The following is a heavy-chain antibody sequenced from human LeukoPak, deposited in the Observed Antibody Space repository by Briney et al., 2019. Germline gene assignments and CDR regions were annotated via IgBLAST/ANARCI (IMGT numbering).Heavy chain of an antibody. CDR2: IIPIFGTA. D-gene: IGHD6-19*01. V-gene: IGHV1-69*05. Sequence: SVKVSCKASGGTFSSYAISWVRQAPGQGLEWMGGIIPIFGTANYAQKFQGRVTITTDESTSTAYMELSSLRSEDTAVYYCARQLVGGWPAGAFDIWGQGTMVTVSS. CDR3: ARQLVGGWPAGAFDI. J-gene: IGHJ3*02. CDR1: GGTFSSYA.